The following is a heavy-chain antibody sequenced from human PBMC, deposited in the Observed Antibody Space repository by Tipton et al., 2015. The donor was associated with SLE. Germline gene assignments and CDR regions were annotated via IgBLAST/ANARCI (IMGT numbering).Heavy chain of an antibody. J-gene: IGHJ5*02. Sequence: TLSLTCTVSGGSISSHYWNWIRQPPGKGLEWVGYVSYSGSVKYNPSLKSRVTVSIDTSKNQFSLKLTSMTAADTAVYYCARDLTGANWFDHWGQGTLVTVSS. CDR2: VSYSGSV. CDR3: ARDLTGANWFDH. V-gene: IGHV4-59*11. D-gene: IGHD1-14*01. CDR1: GGSISSHY.